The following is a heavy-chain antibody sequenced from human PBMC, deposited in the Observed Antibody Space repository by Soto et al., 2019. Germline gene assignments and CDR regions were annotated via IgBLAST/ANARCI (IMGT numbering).Heavy chain of an antibody. CDR3: AARSGYYTSYYYMDV. V-gene: IGHV3-30-3*01. Sequence: GSLRLSCAASGFTFSSYAMHWVRQAPGKGLEWVAVISYDGSNKYYADSVKGRFTISRDNSKNTLYLQMNSLRAEDTAVYYCAARSGYYTSYYYMDVWGKGTTVTVSS. CDR1: GFTFSSYA. CDR2: ISYDGSNK. D-gene: IGHD3-3*01. J-gene: IGHJ6*03.